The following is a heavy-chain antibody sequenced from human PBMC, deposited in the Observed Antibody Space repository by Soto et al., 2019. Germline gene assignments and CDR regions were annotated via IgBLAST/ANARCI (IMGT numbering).Heavy chain of an antibody. CDR2: ISKSGDST. D-gene: IGHD3-10*01. Sequence: GGSLRLSCADSGVTFTSYAMTWVRQVPGEGLQGVASISKSGDSTYYADSVKGRFTTSRDNSKNTLYLQMISLRAEDTAIYSCAKGSFGFDYWGQGTLVTVSS. CDR3: AKGSFGFDY. J-gene: IGHJ4*02. CDR1: GVTFTSYA. V-gene: IGHV3-23*01.